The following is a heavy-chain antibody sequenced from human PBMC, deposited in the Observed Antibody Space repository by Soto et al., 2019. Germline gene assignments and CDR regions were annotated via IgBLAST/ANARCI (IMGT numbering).Heavy chain of an antibody. J-gene: IGHJ1*01. CDR3: ARWGTTGGLDV. V-gene: IGHV3-30*19. CDR2: TSYDGSDK. D-gene: IGHD3-16*01. Sequence: QVQLVESGGGVVQPGTSLRVSCVGSGFTFRSYVMHWVRQAPGKGLEWVALTSYDGSDKYYDDSVRGRFTISRDNSRNTVALQMDSLRLEDTALYYCARWGTTGGLDVWGQGTLVSVSS. CDR1: GFTFRSYV.